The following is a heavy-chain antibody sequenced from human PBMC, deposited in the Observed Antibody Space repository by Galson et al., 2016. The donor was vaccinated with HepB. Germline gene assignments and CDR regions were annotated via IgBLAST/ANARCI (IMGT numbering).Heavy chain of an antibody. Sequence: PALVKPTQTLTLTCTFSGFSLSTSGVGVGWIRQPPGKALEWLALIYWDDDKRYSPSLKSRLTITKDTSKNQVVLTMTNMDPVDTATYYCANLPYSGYESTVRYYFDYWGQGTLVTVSS. CDR2: IYWDDDK. D-gene: IGHD5-12*01. V-gene: IGHV2-5*02. CDR3: ANLPYSGYESTVRYYFDY. J-gene: IGHJ4*02. CDR1: GFSLSTSGVG.